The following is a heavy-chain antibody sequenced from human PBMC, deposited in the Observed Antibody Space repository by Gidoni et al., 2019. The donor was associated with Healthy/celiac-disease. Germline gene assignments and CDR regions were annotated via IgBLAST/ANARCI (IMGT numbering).Heavy chain of an antibody. CDR3: ARVAQLRYFDWLLENFDY. D-gene: IGHD3-9*01. CDR1: GFTFSSYS. J-gene: IGHJ4*02. CDR2: ISSSSSYI. Sequence: EVQLVESGGGLVKPGGSLRLSCAASGFTFSSYSMNWVRQAPGKGLEWVSSISSSSSYIYYADSVKGRFTISRDNAKNSLYLKMNSLRAEDTAVYYCARVAQLRYFDWLLENFDYWGQGTLVTVSS. V-gene: IGHV3-21*01.